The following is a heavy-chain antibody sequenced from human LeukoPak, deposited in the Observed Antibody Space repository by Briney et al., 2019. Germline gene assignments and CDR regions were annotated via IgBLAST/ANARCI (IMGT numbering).Heavy chain of an antibody. Sequence: SETLSLTCTVSGGSISSSSYYWGWIRQPPGKGLEWIGSIYYSGSTYYNPSLKSRVTISVDTTKNQFSLKLSSVTAADTAVYYCARAGVGGPYCSSTSCYSSRPFDPWGQGTLVTVSS. CDR3: ARAGVGGPYCSSTSCYSSRPFDP. V-gene: IGHV4-39*07. J-gene: IGHJ5*02. D-gene: IGHD2-2*01. CDR2: IYYSGST. CDR1: GGSISSSSYY.